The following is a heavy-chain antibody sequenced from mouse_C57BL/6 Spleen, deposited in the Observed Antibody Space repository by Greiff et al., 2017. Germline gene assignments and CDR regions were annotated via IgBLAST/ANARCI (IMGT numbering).Heavy chain of an antibody. CDR2: INYDGSST. CDR1: GFTFSDYY. J-gene: IGHJ4*01. D-gene: IGHD4-1*01. CDR3: ARDGTGTYAMDY. V-gene: IGHV5-16*01. Sequence: EVMLVESEGGLVQPGSSMKLSCTASGFTFSDYYMAWVRQVPEKGLEWVANINYDGSSTYYLDSLKSRFIISGDNAKNILYLQMSSLKSEDTATYYCARDGTGTYAMDYWGQGTSVTVSS.